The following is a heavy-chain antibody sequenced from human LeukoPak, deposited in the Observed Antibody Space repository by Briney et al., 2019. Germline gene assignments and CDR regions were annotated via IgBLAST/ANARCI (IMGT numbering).Heavy chain of an antibody. CDR3: AGEYYYDSSGPFDY. Sequence: GGSLRLSCAASGFAVSSNYMNWVRQAPGRGLEWVSVIYSGGNTYYADSVKGRFTISRDNSKNTVYLQMNSLRAEDTAVYYCAGEYYYDSSGPFDYWGQGTLVTVSS. CDR1: GFAVSSNY. V-gene: IGHV3-53*01. J-gene: IGHJ4*02. CDR2: IYSGGNT. D-gene: IGHD3-22*01.